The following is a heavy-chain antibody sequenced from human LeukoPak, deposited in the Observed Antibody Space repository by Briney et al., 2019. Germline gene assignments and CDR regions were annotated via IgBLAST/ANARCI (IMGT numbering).Heavy chain of an antibody. CDR3: AASMVSGGYDF. Sequence: GGSLRLSCAASGFTFNNYWMTWVRQAPGKGLEWVANINQDGREKYYVDSVRGRFTISRDNGKNSLYLQMSSLRAEDTAVYYCAASMVSGGYDFWGQGTLVTVSS. J-gene: IGHJ4*02. V-gene: IGHV3-7*03. D-gene: IGHD3-10*01. CDR1: GFTFNNYW. CDR2: INQDGREK.